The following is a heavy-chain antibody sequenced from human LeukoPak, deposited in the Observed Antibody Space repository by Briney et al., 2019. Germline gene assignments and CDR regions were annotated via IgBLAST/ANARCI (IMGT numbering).Heavy chain of an antibody. J-gene: IGHJ5*02. V-gene: IGHV3-33*01. D-gene: IGHD6-13*01. CDR2: IWHDGIQR. CDR3: VAAVAEGWFDP. Sequence: GGSLRLSCEASGLTLRSYGMHWVRQAPGKGLQWVAVIWHDGIQRYYLDSVKGRFTISRDTSKNMLYMQMNSLRAEDTAVYYCVAAVAEGWFDPWGQGTLVTVSS. CDR1: GLTLRSYG.